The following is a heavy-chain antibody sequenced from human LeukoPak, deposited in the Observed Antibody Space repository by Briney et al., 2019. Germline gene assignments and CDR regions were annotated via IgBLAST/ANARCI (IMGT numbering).Heavy chain of an antibody. V-gene: IGHV3-30*18. J-gene: IGHJ4*02. D-gene: IGHD4-17*01. CDR1: GFTFSSYG. CDR2: ISYDGSNK. Sequence: PGRSLRLSCAASGFTFSSYGMHWVRQAPGKGLEWVADISYDGSNKYYADSVKCRFTISRDNSKNTLYLQMNSLRAEDTAVYYCAKEDDYGDLYDYWGQGTLVTVSS. CDR3: AKEDDYGDLYDY.